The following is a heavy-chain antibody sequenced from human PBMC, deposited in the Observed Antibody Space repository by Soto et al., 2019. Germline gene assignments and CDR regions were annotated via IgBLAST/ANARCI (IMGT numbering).Heavy chain of an antibody. CDR3: AKDRPRLTQNFLDVY. CDR1: GYTFTDHG. V-gene: IGHV1-18*01. D-gene: IGHD3-16*01. J-gene: IGHJ4*02. CDR2: ISAYNDYT. Sequence: QIQLVQSGAEVKKPGASVKVSCKASGYTFTDHGISWVRQAPGQGLAWMGWISAYNDYTAYAQKFQGRVTMTTDKYTNTAYTELRSLTSDNTAVYSCAKDRPRLTQNFLDVYWGQGTLVTVSS.